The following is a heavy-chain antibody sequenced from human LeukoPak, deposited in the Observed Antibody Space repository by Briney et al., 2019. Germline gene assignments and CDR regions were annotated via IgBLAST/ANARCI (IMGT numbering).Heavy chain of an antibody. CDR3: ARDSRRDDSSGYYGVY. CDR1: GFTFSSYA. J-gene: IGHJ4*02. CDR2: ISYDGSNK. D-gene: IGHD3-22*01. Sequence: RGSLSLSCAASGFTFSSYAMHWVRQAPGKGLEWVAVISYDGSNKYYADSVKGRFTISRDNSKNTLYLQMNSLRAEDTAVYYRARDSRRDDSSGYYGVYWGQGTLVTVSS. V-gene: IGHV3-30*04.